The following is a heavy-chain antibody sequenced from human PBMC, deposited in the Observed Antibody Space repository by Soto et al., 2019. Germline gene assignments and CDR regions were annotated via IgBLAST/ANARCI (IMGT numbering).Heavy chain of an antibody. CDR3: ATEPYSYGSLYYFDY. CDR2: IIPILGIA. V-gene: IGHV1-69*02. CDR1: GGTFSSYT. Sequence: ASVKVSCKASGGTFSSYTISWVRQAPGQGLEWMGRIIPILGIANYAQKFQGRVTITADKSTSTAYMELSSLRSEDTAVYYCATEPYSYGSLYYFDYWGQGTLVTVSS. J-gene: IGHJ4*02. D-gene: IGHD5-18*01.